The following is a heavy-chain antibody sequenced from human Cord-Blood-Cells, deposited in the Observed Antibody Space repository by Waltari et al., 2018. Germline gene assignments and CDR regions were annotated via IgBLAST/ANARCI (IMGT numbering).Heavy chain of an antibody. Sequence: QVQLQESGPGLVKPSETLSLTCTVSGYSISSGYYWGWIRQPPGKGVEWLGRIYHSGGTYYNPALKSRVTISVDTSKNQFSLKLSSVTAADTAVYYCASTGVITYYDFWSGYYFDYWGQGTLVTVSS. CDR2: IYHSGGT. J-gene: IGHJ4*02. CDR3: ASTGVITYYDFWSGYYFDY. V-gene: IGHV4-38-2*02. D-gene: IGHD3-3*01. CDR1: GYSISSGYY.